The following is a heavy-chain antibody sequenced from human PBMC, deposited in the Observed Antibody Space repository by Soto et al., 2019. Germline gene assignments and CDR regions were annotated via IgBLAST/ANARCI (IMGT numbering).Heavy chain of an antibody. J-gene: IGHJ4*02. V-gene: IGHV3-23*01. D-gene: IGHD3-22*01. CDR2: ISGSGGST. CDR1: RFTSSSYA. CDR3: ASGYYFILFDY. Sequence: SGRSLRLSCAASRFTSSSYAMSCVRQAPGKGLEWVSAISGSGGSTYYADSVKDRFTISRDNSKNTLYLQMNSLRAEDTAVYYCASGYYFILFDYWGQGTLVTVPQ.